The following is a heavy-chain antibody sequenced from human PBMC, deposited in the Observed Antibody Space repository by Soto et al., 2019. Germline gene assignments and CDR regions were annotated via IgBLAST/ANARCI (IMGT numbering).Heavy chain of an antibody. CDR2: IRSKANSYAT. J-gene: IGHJ4*02. Sequence: SLRLSCAASGFTFSGSAMHWVRQASGKGLEWVGRIRSKANSYATAYAASVKGRFTISRDDSKNTAYLQMNSPKTEDTAVYYCTSFGTRFDYGSGSYYNADYWGQGTLVTVSS. CDR1: GFTFSGSA. V-gene: IGHV3-73*01. CDR3: TSFGTRFDYGSGSYYNADY. D-gene: IGHD3-10*01.